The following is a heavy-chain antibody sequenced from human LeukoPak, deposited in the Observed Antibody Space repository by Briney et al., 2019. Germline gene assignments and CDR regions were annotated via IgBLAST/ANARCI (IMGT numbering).Heavy chain of an antibody. D-gene: IGHD1-26*01. CDR1: AFTFSSYG. Sequence: GRSLRLSCAASAFTFSSYGMHWVRQAPGKGLEWVAVIWYDGSNKYYADSVKGRFTISRDNSKNTLYLQMNSLRAEDTAVYYCARAQELLKGELDYWGQGTLVTVSS. J-gene: IGHJ4*02. V-gene: IGHV3-33*01. CDR2: IWYDGSNK. CDR3: ARAQELLKGELDY.